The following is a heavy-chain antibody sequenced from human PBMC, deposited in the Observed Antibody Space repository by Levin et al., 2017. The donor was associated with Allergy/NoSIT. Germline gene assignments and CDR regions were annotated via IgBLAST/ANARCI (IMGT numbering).Heavy chain of an antibody. V-gene: IGHV2-5*02. CDR3: APRPPGAYNWNNNWFDP. Sequence: SGPTLVNPTQTLTLTCTFSGFSLRSSGMGVGWIRQPPGKALEWLALIYWDDDKRYNPSLKSRITITKDTSNNQVVLTMTNMNPVDTATYYCAPRPPGAYNWNNNWFDPWGQGTLVIVSS. CDR2: IYWDDDK. J-gene: IGHJ5*02. CDR1: GFSLRSSGMG. D-gene: IGHD1/OR15-1a*01.